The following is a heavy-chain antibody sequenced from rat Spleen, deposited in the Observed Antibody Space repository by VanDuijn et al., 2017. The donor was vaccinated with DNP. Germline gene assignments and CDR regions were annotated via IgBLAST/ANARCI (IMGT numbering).Heavy chain of an antibody. J-gene: IGHJ3*01. CDR2: IGSPAYAP. V-gene: IGHV5S23*01. Sequence: EVQLVESGGGLVQPGNSLNLSCAASGFTFSDYAMAWVRQAPAKGLEWVAYIGSPAYAPYYTDSVKGRFTISRDNAKSTLYLQMNSLRSEDTATYYCIREGFAYWGQGTLVTVSS. CDR3: IREGFAY. CDR1: GFTFSDYA.